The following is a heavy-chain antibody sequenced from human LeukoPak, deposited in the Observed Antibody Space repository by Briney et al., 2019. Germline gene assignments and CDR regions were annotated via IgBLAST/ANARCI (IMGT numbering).Heavy chain of an antibody. J-gene: IGHJ4*02. CDR2: INPDSGST. CDR3: ARGRGSWYDSSGSPYIRFDY. Sequence: GASVKVSCKASGYTFTGYFIHWVRQAPGQGLEWMGWINPDSGSTNYAQRFQGRVTMTRDTSINSAYMELSRLRSDDSAMYYCARGRGSWYDSSGSPYIRFDYWGQGTLVTVSS. V-gene: IGHV1-2*02. D-gene: IGHD3-22*01. CDR1: GYTFTGYF.